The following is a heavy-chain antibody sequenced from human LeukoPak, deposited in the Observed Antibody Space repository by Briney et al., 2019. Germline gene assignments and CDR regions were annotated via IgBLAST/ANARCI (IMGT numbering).Heavy chain of an antibody. CDR2: ISGSGGSA. CDR3: AKTGYSSGWYRIWAY. Sequence: PGGSLRLSCAAAGFRFSSCEMSWVRQAPGKGLKWVSAISGSGGSAHYADSVKGRFTISRDNSRNSLSLQMNSLRAEDTALYYCAKTGYSSGWYRIWAYWGQGTLVTVSS. V-gene: IGHV3-23*01. CDR1: GFRFSSCE. D-gene: IGHD6-19*01. J-gene: IGHJ4*02.